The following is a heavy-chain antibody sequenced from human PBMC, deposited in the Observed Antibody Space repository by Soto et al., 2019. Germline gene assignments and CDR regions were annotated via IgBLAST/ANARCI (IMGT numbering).Heavy chain of an antibody. J-gene: IGHJ5*01. V-gene: IGHV1-18*01. CDR3: SREHLSYSCYDFLDGFDA. Sequence: SGKVSYKASCCTFSSYGISWVRQAPGQGLEGMGWISAYNCSTNYAQKLQGRVTMTTDTSTSTAYMEPRSLLSDDPAVYYFSREHLSYSCYDFLDGFDAWGQGTLVTVSS. D-gene: IGHD5-12*01. CDR1: CCTFSSYG. CDR2: ISAYNCST.